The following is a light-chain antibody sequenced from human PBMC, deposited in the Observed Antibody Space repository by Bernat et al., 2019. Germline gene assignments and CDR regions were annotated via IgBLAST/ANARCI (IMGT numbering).Light chain of an antibody. CDR3: QHDASYPYS. CDR1: QSFNSA. CDR2: GAS. V-gene: IGKV1-6*01. Sequence: LSASIGDTVTITFRASQSFNSALVCYQQKPGKAPKLLILGASSFHSGIPSKFTGSPSGTDLTLTINRLQPEYIATSDCQHDASYPYSFGQGTKVEIK. J-gene: IGKJ2*03.